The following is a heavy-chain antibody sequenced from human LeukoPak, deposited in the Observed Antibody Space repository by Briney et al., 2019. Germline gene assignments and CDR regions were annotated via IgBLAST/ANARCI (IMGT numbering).Heavy chain of an antibody. CDR1: GRSFSGYY. V-gene: IGHV4-34*01. CDR2: INHSGST. D-gene: IGHD3-3*01. Sequence: SETLSLTCAVYGRSFSGYYWSWIRQPPGKGLEWIGEINHSGSTNYNPSLKSRVTISVDTSKNQFSLKLSSVTAADTAVYYCARGYSYDFWSGYYSNIPYNWFDPWGQGTLVTVSS. J-gene: IGHJ5*02. CDR3: ARGYSYDFWSGYYSNIPYNWFDP.